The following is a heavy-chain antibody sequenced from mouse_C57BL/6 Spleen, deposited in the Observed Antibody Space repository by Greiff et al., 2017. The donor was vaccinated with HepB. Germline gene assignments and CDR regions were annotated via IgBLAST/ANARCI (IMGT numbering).Heavy chain of an antibody. CDR1: GYTFTSYW. V-gene: IGHV1-53*01. J-gene: IGHJ3*01. D-gene: IGHD3-2*02. CDR2: INPSNGGT. CDR3: ARQLRLVDFGIGFAY. Sequence: QVQLQQPGTELVKPGASVKLSCKASGYTFTSYWMPWVKQRPGQGLEWIGNINPSNGGTNYNEKFKSKATLTVDKSSSTAYMQLSSLTSEDSAVYDCARQLRLVDFGIGFAYWGQGTLVTVSA.